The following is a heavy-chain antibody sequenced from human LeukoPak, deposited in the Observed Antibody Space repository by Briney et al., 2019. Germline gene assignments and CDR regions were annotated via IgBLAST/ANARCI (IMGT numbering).Heavy chain of an antibody. J-gene: IGHJ4*02. Sequence: PGGSLRLSCATSGFTFSSNWMHWVRQTPGKGLVWVSRINSDGSSTSYADSVNGRFTISRDNAKDTLYLQMNSLRAEDTAVYYCARSPLTVTTRLHFDYWGQGTLVTVSS. D-gene: IGHD4-17*01. CDR3: ARSPLTVTTRLHFDY. V-gene: IGHV3-74*01. CDR1: GFTFSSNW. CDR2: INSDGSST.